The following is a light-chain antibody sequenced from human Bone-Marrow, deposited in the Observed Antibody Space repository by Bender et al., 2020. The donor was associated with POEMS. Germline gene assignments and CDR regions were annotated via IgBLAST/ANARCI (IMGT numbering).Light chain of an antibody. CDR1: SSDLGAYNF. V-gene: IGLV2-14*01. CDR3: SSFTTSSTHV. CDR2: DVT. Sequence: QSALTQPASVSGSPGQSITLSCTGTSSDLGAYNFVSWYQQYPGKAPKLIIYDVTNRPSGVSNRFSGSKSGNTASLTIAGLQAEDEADYYCSSFTTSSTHVFGTGTTVTVL. J-gene: IGLJ1*01.